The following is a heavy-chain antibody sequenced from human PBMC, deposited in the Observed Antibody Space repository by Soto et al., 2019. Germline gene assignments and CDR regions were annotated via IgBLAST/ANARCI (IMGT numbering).Heavy chain of an antibody. CDR1: GFTFSSYG. CDR3: AKPGMATIRGGMGDWFYIDY. Sequence: QVHLVESGGGVVQPGRSLRLSCAASGFTFSSYGMHWVRQAPGKGLELVALISSDGTKKYYVDSVKGRFTISRDNSKNTQYLQMNSLRAEDTAVYYCAKPGMATIRGGMGDWFYIDYWGQGSLVTVSS. D-gene: IGHD5-12*01. CDR2: ISSDGTKK. V-gene: IGHV3-30*18. J-gene: IGHJ4*02.